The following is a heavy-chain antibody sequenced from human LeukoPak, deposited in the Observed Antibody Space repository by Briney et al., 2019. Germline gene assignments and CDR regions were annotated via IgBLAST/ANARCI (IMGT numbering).Heavy chain of an antibody. V-gene: IGHV3-23*01. CDR2: ISGSGVGT. J-gene: IGHJ5*02. CDR3: ARRNAAYGPFDP. CDR1: GFTFSRTA. Sequence: GGSLRLSCAASGFTFSRTAMSWVRQAPGKGLEWVATISGSGVGTYYAASVKGRFNISRDNSKNTLYLQMNSLRTEDTAVYYCARRNAAYGPFDPWGQGTLVTVSS. D-gene: IGHD3-10*01.